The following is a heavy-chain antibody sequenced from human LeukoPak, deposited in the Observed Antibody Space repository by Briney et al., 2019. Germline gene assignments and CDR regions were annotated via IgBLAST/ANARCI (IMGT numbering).Heavy chain of an antibody. CDR2: IDYSGST. Sequence: PSQTLSLTCTVSGGSISTNGYYWSWIRQHPGKGLEWIVYIDYSGSTYYNPSLRSRVIIPVDTSKNQFSLRLTSATAADTAVYYCARGLVVVVAAPVYYGMDVWGQGTTVTVSS. CDR1: GGSISTNGYY. V-gene: IGHV4-31*03. D-gene: IGHD2-15*01. J-gene: IGHJ6*02. CDR3: ARGLVVVVAAPVYYGMDV.